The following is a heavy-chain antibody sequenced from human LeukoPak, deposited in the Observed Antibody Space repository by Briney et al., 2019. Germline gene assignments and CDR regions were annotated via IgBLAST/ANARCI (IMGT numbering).Heavy chain of an antibody. CDR1: GGSFSGYY. V-gene: IGHV4-34*01. CDR2: INHSGST. D-gene: IGHD3-10*01. J-gene: IGHJ4*02. Sequence: SETLSLTCAVYGGSFSGYYWSWIRQPLGKGLEWIGEINHSGSTNYNPSLKSRVTISVDTSKNQFSLKLSTVTAADTAVYYCARVPFAVRGYVDYWGQGTLVTVSS. CDR3: ARVPFAVRGYVDY.